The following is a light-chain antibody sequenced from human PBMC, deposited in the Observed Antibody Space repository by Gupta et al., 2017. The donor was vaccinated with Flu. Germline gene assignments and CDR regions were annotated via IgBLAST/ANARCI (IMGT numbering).Light chain of an antibody. CDR1: QSLLLGSNNRNC. CDR2: WAS. Sequence: IVMSQSADSLAVSLGERATINCKSSQSLLLGSNNRNCLAWYQQKPGQPPRLLFYWASTRHSGVPARLSGSGSGMDFTLTISSLQAEDVAVYYCHQDGVTPYSFGQGTKLEI. J-gene: IGKJ2*03. V-gene: IGKV4-1*01. CDR3: HQDGVTPYS.